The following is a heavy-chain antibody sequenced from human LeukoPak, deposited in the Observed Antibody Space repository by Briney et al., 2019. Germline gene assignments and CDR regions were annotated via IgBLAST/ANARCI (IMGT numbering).Heavy chain of an antibody. J-gene: IGHJ6*03. CDR3: ARETYDSSGYYDYYYYMDV. Sequence: ASVKVSCKASGYTFTGYYMHWVRQAPGQGLEWMGWINPNSGGTNYAQKFQGRVTMTRDTSISTAYMELSRLRSDDTAVYYCARETYDSSGYYDYYYYMDVWGKGTTVTISS. D-gene: IGHD3-22*01. CDR2: INPNSGGT. CDR1: GYTFTGYY. V-gene: IGHV1-2*02.